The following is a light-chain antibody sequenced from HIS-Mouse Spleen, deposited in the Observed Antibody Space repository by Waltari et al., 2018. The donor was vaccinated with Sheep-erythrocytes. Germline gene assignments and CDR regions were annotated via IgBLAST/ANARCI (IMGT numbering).Light chain of an antibody. J-gene: IGKJ4*01. CDR1: QGISSY. CDR2: DAS. V-gene: IGKV1-33*01. CDR3: QQYDNLLT. Sequence: IRMTQSPSSFSASTGDRVTITCRASQGISSYLAWYQQKPGKAPKLLIYDASNLETGVPSRFSGSGSGTDFTFTISSLQPEDIATYYCQQYDNLLTFGGGTKVEIK.